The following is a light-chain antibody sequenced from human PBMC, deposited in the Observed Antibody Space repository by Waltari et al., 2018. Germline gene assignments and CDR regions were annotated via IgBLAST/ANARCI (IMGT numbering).Light chain of an antibody. V-gene: IGKV1-33*01. CDR2: DAS. CDR1: RYINNY. CDR3: QHYDGVPPWT. Sequence: DIQMTQSPSSLSASVGDRVTITCQAIRYINNYLNWYQLKPGKAPKLLIYDASTLETGVPSRFSGSGSGTDFVFTISRLQPEDIATYYCQHYDGVPPWTFGQGTRVDFK. J-gene: IGKJ1*01.